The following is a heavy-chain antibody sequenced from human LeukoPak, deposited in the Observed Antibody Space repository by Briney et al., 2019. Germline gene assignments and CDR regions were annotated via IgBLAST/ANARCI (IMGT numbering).Heavy chain of an antibody. CDR3: AKTVVVAATEDEYYFDY. D-gene: IGHD2-15*01. Sequence: GGSLRLSCAASGFTFDDYAMHWVRQAPGRGLEWVSGISWNSGSIGYADSVKGRFTISRDNAKNSLYLQMNSLRAEDTALYYCAKTVVVAATEDEYYFDYWGQGTLVTVSS. V-gene: IGHV3-9*01. J-gene: IGHJ4*02. CDR2: ISWNSGSI. CDR1: GFTFDDYA.